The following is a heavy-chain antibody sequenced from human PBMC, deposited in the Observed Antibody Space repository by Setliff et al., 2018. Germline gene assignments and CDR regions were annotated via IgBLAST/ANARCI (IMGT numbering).Heavy chain of an antibody. CDR2: IYYSGSTS. V-gene: IGHV4-31*03. D-gene: IGHD3-10*01. CDR1: GGSISSGGYY. J-gene: IGHJ4*02. CDR3: ARDRSYYASGSFTKWFDY. Sequence: PSETLSLTCTVSGGSISSGGYYWSWIRQHPGKGLEWIGYIYYSGSTSYYNPSLKSRVTISVDTSKNQFSLKLSSVTAADTAVYYCARDRSYYASGSFTKWFDYWGQGALVTVSS.